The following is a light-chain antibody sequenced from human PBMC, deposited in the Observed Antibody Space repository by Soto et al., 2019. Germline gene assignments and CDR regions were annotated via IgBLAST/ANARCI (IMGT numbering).Light chain of an antibody. CDR2: DAY. CDR1: QTVSRY. Sequence: DIQMTQSPSTLSASVGDRVTITCRASQTVSRYVNWYHQKPGKAPNLLIYDAYTLPTGVASRFTGSGSGTDFTLTITSLEPEDFGTYSCQQSFNSPRTFGPGTKVEI. V-gene: IGKV1-39*01. CDR3: QQSFNSPRT. J-gene: IGKJ1*01.